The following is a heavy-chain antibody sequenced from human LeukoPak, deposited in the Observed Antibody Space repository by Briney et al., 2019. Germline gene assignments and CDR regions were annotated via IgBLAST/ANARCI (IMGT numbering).Heavy chain of an antibody. J-gene: IGHJ4*02. CDR3: ARGYNWNYAPFDY. D-gene: IGHD1-7*01. Sequence: GRSLRLSCAASGFTFSSYAMHWVRQAPGKGLEWVAVISYDGSNKYYADSVKGRFTISRDNSKNTLYLQMNSLRAEDTAVYYCARGYNWNYAPFDYWGQRTLVTVSS. CDR2: ISYDGSNK. V-gene: IGHV3-30-3*01. CDR1: GFTFSSYA.